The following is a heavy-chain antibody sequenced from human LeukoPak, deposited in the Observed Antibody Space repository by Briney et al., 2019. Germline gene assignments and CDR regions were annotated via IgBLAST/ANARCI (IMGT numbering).Heavy chain of an antibody. Sequence: GGSLRLSCAASGFTFSSYVMHWVRQAPGKGLEYVSAIGSNGHSTYYASSVKGRFTISRDNSKNTLYLQMDSLRPEDMAVYYCARALYTVATGALDYWGQGTLVTVSS. V-gene: IGHV3-64*01. CDR2: IGSNGHST. D-gene: IGHD4-17*01. CDR3: ARALYTVATGALDY. CDR1: GFTFSSYV. J-gene: IGHJ4*02.